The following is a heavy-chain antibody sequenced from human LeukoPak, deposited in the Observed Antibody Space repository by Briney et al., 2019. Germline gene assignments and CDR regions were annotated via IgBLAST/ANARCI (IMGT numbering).Heavy chain of an antibody. CDR3: ASFDDILTGSNWFDP. J-gene: IGHJ5*02. V-gene: IGHV4-39*07. CDR1: GGSISSSSYY. CDR2: IYYSGST. Sequence: SETLSLTCTVSGGSISSSSYYWGWIRQPPGKGLEWIGSIYYSGSTYYNPSLKSRVTISVDTSKNQFSLKLSSVTAADTAVYYCASFDDILTGSNWFDPWGQGTLVTVSS. D-gene: IGHD3-9*01.